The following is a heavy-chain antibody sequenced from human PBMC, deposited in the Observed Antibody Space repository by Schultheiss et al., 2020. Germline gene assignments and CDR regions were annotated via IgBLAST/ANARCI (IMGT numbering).Heavy chain of an antibody. V-gene: IGHV3-48*04. Sequence: GGSLRLSCAASGFTFSSYGMHWVRQAPGKGLEWVSYISSSSSTIYYADSVKGRFTISRDNAKNSLYLQMNSLRAEDTAVYYCAREGIGQYSSSSDFDYWGQGTLVTVSS. CDR1: GFTFSSYG. CDR3: AREGIGQYSSSSDFDY. CDR2: ISSSSSTI. J-gene: IGHJ4*02. D-gene: IGHD6-6*01.